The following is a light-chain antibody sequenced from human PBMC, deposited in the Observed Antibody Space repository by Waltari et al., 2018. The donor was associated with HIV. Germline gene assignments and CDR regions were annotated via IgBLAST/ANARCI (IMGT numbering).Light chain of an antibody. CDR1: ALPKKY. CDR2: EDS. V-gene: IGLV3-10*01. J-gene: IGLJ2*01. Sequence: SYELTQPPSVSVSPGQTARITCSGDALPKKYAYWYQHKSGQAPVLVIYEDSRRPSGIPGKFSGSSSGTMATLTIRGAQVEDEADYYCYSTDSSANRRSVFGGGTKLTVL. CDR3: YSTDSSANRRSV.